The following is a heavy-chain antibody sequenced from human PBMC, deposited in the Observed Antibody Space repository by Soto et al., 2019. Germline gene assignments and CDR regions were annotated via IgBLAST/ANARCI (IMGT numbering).Heavy chain of an antibody. CDR2: ISAYNGNT. D-gene: IGHD2-21*02. CDR1: GYTFTSYG. Sequence: ASVKVSCKASGYTFTSYGISWVRQAPGQGLEWMGWISAYNGNTNYAQKLQGRVTMTTDTSTSTAYMELRSLRSDDTAVYYCARDFAYCGGDCYSEYFKHWGQGTLVTVSS. V-gene: IGHV1-18*01. J-gene: IGHJ1*01. CDR3: ARDFAYCGGDCYSEYFKH.